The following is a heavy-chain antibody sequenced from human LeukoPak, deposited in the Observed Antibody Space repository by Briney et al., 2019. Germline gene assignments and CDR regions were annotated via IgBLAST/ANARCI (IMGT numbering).Heavy chain of an antibody. CDR2: IYTSGST. D-gene: IGHD1-14*01. CDR1: GGSISSGSYY. Sequence: SETLSLTCTVSGGSISSGSYYWSWIRQPAGKGLEWIGRIYTSGSTNYNPSLKSRVTISVDTFKNQFSLKLSSVTAADTAVYYCAREVSEQPRYYYYYYMDVWGKGTTVTVSS. J-gene: IGHJ6*03. V-gene: IGHV4-61*02. CDR3: AREVSEQPRYYYYYYMDV.